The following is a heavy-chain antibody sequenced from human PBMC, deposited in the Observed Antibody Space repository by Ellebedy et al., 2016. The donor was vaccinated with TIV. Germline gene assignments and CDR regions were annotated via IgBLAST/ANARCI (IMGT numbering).Heavy chain of an antibody. V-gene: IGHV4-34*01. J-gene: IGHJ4*02. Sequence: MPSETLSLTCAVYGGSFSGYYWTWIRQSPGKGLEWIGKISHSVSTNYNPSLKSRVTISVDTSKNRFSLKLSSVTAADTAVYYCARWAGYERNPNFDYWGQGTLVTVSS. D-gene: IGHD5-12*01. CDR2: ISHSVST. CDR1: GGSFSGYY. CDR3: ARWAGYERNPNFDY.